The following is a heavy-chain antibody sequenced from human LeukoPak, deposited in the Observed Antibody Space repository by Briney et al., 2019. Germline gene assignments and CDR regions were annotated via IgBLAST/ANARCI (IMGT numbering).Heavy chain of an antibody. CDR3: ARASGSGSYSGAFDI. CDR2: IIPIFGTA. V-gene: IGHV1-69*13. J-gene: IGHJ3*02. D-gene: IGHD1-26*01. CDR1: GGTFSSYA. Sequence: ASVKVSCKASGGTFSSYAISWVRQAPGQGLEWMGGIIPIFGTANYAQKFQGRVTITADESTSTAYMELSSLRSEDTALYYCARASGSGSYSGAFDIWGQGTMVTVSS.